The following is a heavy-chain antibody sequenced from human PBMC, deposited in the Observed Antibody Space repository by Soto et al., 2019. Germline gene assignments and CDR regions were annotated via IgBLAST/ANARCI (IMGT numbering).Heavy chain of an antibody. CDR2: ISPSGNST. D-gene: IGHD2-8*01. Sequence: EVQLLESGGGLVQPGGSQRLSCAASGLTFSTYAMNWVRQAPGRGLEWVSGISPSGNSTYYADSVKGRFTVSRDNSKNTLYLQMNTLRVADTAVYYCAIPPPVLRVLYYYAMDVWGQGTTVTVSS. V-gene: IGHV3-23*01. J-gene: IGHJ6*02. CDR1: GLTFSTYA. CDR3: AIPPPVLRVLYYYAMDV.